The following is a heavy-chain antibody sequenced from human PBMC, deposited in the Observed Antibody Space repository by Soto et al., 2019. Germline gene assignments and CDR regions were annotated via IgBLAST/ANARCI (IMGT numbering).Heavy chain of an antibody. V-gene: IGHV3-30*04. CDR2: ISYDGSNK. Sequence: QVQLEESGGGVVQPGRSLRLSCAASGFTFSRHTMHWVRQAPGKGLEWVASISYDGSNKYYADSVKGRFTISRDNSKNTLSVQMDSLRAEDTAVYYCARDRLRLGELSLLGYFDYWCQGTLFTVSS. CDR3: ARDRLRLGELSLLGYFDY. J-gene: IGHJ4*02. D-gene: IGHD3-16*02. CDR1: GFTFSRHT.